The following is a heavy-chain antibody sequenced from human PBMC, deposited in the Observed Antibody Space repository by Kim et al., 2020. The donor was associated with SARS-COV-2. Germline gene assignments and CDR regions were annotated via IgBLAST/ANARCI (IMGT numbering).Heavy chain of an antibody. V-gene: IGHV3-30*03. Sequence: AGSLRLSCAASGFTFNTYGMHWVRQAPGKGLEWVAVISYDGSHKYYVDSVKGRFTISRDNSKNTLYLQMNSLRIEDTAVYYCARSFSGNYFGYDYWGQGSLVTVSS. D-gene: IGHD1-26*01. CDR1: GFTFNTYG. CDR2: ISYDGSHK. J-gene: IGHJ4*02. CDR3: ARSFSGNYFGYDY.